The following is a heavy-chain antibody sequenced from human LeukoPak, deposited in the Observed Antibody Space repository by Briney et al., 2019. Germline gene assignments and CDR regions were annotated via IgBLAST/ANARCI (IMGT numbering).Heavy chain of an antibody. V-gene: IGHV4-34*01. J-gene: IGHJ6*04. CDR1: GGSFSGYY. CDR2: INHSGST. CDR3: ATGPDIVVVVAAISCHHLTTSGTHV. D-gene: IGHD2-15*01. Sequence: SETLSLTCAVYGGSFSGYYWSWIRQPPGKGLEWIGEINHSGSTNYNPSLKSRVTISVDTSKNQFSLKLSSMTAADTAMYYCATGPDIVVVVAAISCHHLTTSGTHVWGKGTTVTVSS.